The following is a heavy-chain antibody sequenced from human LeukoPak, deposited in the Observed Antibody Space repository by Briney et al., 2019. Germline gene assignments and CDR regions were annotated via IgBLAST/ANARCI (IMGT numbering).Heavy chain of an antibody. D-gene: IGHD4-17*01. J-gene: IGHJ3*02. CDR3: AREGDYGDYGGAFDI. CDR2: INSDGSST. CDR1: GFRLSDYW. Sequence: GGSLRLSCAASGFRLSDYWMHWVRQAPGKGLVWVSRINSDGSSTSYADSVKGRFTISRDNAKNTLYLQMNSLRAEDTAVYYCAREGDYGDYGGAFDIWGQGTMVTVSS. V-gene: IGHV3-74*01.